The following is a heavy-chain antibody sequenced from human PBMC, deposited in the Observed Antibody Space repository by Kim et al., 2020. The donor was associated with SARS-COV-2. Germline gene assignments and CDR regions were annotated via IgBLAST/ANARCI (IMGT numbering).Heavy chain of an antibody. D-gene: IGHD3-10*01. CDR3: AKDRVRGVTRVFDS. J-gene: IGHJ4*02. V-gene: IGHV3-23*01. CDR1: GFSFSDYA. Sequence: GGSLRLSCAASGFSFSDYAMSWVRQAPGKGLEWISSLSGTGGSKYYADSVKGRVTISRDNSRSTLTLEMYSLRAEDTALYFCAKDRVRGVTRVFDSWGLGTQVTVSS. CDR2: LSGTGGSK.